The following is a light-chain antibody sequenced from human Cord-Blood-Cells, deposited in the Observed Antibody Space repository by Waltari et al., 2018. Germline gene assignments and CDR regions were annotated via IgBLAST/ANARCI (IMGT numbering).Light chain of an antibody. V-gene: IGKV3-20*01. CDR1: QSVSSSY. CDR2: VAS. CDR3: QQYGSSPFT. J-gene: IGKJ3*01. Sequence: DIVLTQSPGPLSLSPGERATLSCRASQSVSSSYLAWYQQKPGQAPRLLIYVASSRATGIPDRFSGSGSGTDFTLTISRLEPEDFAVYYCQQYGSSPFTFGPGTKVDIK.